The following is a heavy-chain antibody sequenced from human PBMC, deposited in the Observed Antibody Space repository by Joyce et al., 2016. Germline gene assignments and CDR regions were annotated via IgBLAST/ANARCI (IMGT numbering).Heavy chain of an antibody. CDR2: INLSGGFT. V-gene: IGHV1-46*01. J-gene: IGHJ3*02. CDR3: ARSGVIVPKEAADNDALDI. D-gene: IGHD3-22*01. CDR1: GYTFTNYF. Sequence: QVHLVQSGAELKKPGASVTLSCKASGYTFTNYFMHWVRQAPGQGLEWVGIINLSGGFTNYSQKLKGRVTLTRDTSTSTVYMELKSLRYEDTAIYFCARSGVIVPKEAADNDALDIWGQGTMVSVSS.